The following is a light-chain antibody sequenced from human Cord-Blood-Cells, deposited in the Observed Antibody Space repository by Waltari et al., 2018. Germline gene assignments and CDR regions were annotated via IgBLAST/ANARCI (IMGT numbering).Light chain of an antibody. CDR1: QSLLHSNGYNY. Sequence: DIVMTQSPLSLPVTPGEPASISCRSSQSLLHSNGYNYLDWYLQKPGQSPQLLIYLGSNRASGVPDRFSGSGSGTDFTLKISRVEAEDVGVYYCMQALQTLQTTPTFGGGTKVEIK. CDR3: MQALQTLQTTPT. V-gene: IGKV2-28*01. CDR2: LGS. J-gene: IGKJ4*01.